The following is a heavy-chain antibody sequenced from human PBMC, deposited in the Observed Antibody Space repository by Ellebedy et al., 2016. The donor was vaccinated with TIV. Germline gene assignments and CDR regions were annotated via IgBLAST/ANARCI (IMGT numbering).Heavy chain of an antibody. Sequence: ASVKVSCKGSGYSFTSYWIGWVRQMPGKGLEWMGIIYPGDSDTRYSPSFQGQVTISADKSISTAYLQWSSLKASDTAMYYCARQGYGDYERFDYWGQGTLVTVSS. D-gene: IGHD4-17*01. J-gene: IGHJ4*02. CDR1: GYSFTSYW. V-gene: IGHV5-51*01. CDR3: ARQGYGDYERFDY. CDR2: IYPGDSDT.